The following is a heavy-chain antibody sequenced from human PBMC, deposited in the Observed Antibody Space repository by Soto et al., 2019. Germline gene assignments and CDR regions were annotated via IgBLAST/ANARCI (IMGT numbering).Heavy chain of an antibody. CDR3: AREGDVPYYYYGMDV. D-gene: IGHD2-21*02. CDR1: GYTFTSYG. J-gene: IGHJ6*02. Sequence: QVQLVQSGGEVRKPGASVTVSCKASGYTFTSYGISWVRQAPGQGLEWMGWISGYNGKTNYPQKVQERVTMTTDTTNTTGYLERRRLSSDGAAVYYCAREGDVPYYYYGMDVWGQVTPVTVSS. CDR2: ISGYNGKT. V-gene: IGHV1-18*01.